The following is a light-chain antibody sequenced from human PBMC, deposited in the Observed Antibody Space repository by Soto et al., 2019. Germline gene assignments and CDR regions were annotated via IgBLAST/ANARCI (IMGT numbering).Light chain of an antibody. V-gene: IGLV1-51*01. CDR2: DNH. CDR3: ATWDSILSAGV. J-gene: IGLJ2*01. CDR1: DSNIGNGF. Sequence: QSVLTQPPSVSAAPGQRVTISCSGSDSNIGNGFVSLYQQLPGTAPKLLIYDNHERPSGIPDRFSGSKSGTSATLGITGLQTGDEADYYCATWDSILSAGVFGGGTKLTVL.